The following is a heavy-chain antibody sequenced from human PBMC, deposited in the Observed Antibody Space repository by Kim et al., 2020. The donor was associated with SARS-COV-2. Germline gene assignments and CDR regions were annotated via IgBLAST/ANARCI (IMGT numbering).Heavy chain of an antibody. Sequence: GGSLRLSCAASGFTFSDYYMTWIRQAPGKGLEWVSYISGSSTYTNYADSVKGRFTISRDNAKNSLYLQMNSLTAEDTAVYYCARDTTALTADYFYGLDVWSQGTTVTVPS. J-gene: IGHJ6*02. V-gene: IGHV3-11*05. CDR1: GFTFSDYY. CDR2: ISGSSTYT. D-gene: IGHD4-4*01. CDR3: ARDTTALTADYFYGLDV.